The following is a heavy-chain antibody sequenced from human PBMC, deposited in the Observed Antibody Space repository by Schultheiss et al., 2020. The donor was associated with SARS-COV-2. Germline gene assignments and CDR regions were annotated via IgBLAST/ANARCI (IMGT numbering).Heavy chain of an antibody. Sequence: GSLRLSCTVSGGSISSYYWSWIRQPPGKGLEWIGYIYYSGSTYYNPSLKSRVTVSLDKSRNQFSLKLTSVTAADTAVYYCARGSSGPISPWGQGTLVTVSS. CDR3: ARGSSGPISP. CDR1: GGSISSYY. D-gene: IGHD3-3*01. J-gene: IGHJ5*02. CDR2: IYYSGST. V-gene: IGHV4-59*12.